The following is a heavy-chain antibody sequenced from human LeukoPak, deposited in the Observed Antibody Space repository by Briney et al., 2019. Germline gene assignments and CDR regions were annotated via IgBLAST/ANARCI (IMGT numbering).Heavy chain of an antibody. CDR2: IYYSGST. V-gene: IGHV4-59*01. J-gene: IGHJ4*02. CDR3: ARALPRESSYGFFDY. CDR1: GGSISSYY. D-gene: IGHD3-10*01. Sequence: SETLSLTCTVSGGSISSYYWSWIRQPPGKGLEWIGYIYYSGSTNYNPSLKSRVTISVDTSKNQFSLKLSSVTAADTAVYYCARALPRESSYGFFDYWGQGTPVTVSS.